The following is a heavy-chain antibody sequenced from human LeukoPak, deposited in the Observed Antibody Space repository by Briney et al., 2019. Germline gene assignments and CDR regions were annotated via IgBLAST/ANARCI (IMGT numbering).Heavy chain of an antibody. V-gene: IGHV3-23*01. J-gene: IGHJ6*02. D-gene: IGHD4-17*01. CDR2: LSGSGGST. CDR1: GFTFSSYA. Sequence: PGGSLRLSCAASGFTFSSYAMSWGRQAPGTGLEWVSGLSGSGGSTYYADSVKGRFTISRDNSKNTLYLQMNSLRAEDTAVYYCARGHFATVTPLDYGMDVWGQGTTVTVSS. CDR3: ARGHFATVTPLDYGMDV.